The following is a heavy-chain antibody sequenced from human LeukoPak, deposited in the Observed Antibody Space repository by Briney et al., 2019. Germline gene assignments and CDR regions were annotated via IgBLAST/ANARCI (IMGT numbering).Heavy chain of an antibody. CDR3: ARVTTVTLDFDY. V-gene: IGHV3-66*01. CDR2: IYSGGST. J-gene: IGHJ4*02. Sequence: GGSLRLSCAASEFTVSSNYMSWVRQAPGKGLEWVSVIYSGGSTYYADSVKGRFTISRDNSKNTLYLQMNSLRAEDTAVYYCARVTTVTLDFDYWGQGTLVTVSS. CDR1: EFTVSSNY. D-gene: IGHD4-17*01.